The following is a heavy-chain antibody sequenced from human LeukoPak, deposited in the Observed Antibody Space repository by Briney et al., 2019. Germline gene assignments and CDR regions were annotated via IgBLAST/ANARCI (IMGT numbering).Heavy chain of an antibody. CDR2: IYYSGST. Sequence: SETLSLTCTVSGGSISSYYWSWIRQPPGKGLEWIGYIYYSGSTNYNPSLKSRVTISADTSKNQFSLKLSSVTAADTAVYYCARTSGPLSNAFDYWGQGTLVTVSS. CDR3: ARTSGPLSNAFDY. V-gene: IGHV4-59*01. J-gene: IGHJ4*02. D-gene: IGHD2-2*01. CDR1: GGSISSYY.